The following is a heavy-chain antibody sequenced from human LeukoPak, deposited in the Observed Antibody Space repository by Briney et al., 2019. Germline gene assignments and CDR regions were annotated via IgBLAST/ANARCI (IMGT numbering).Heavy chain of an antibody. CDR1: GGSFSDYF. V-gene: IGHV4-34*01. Sequence: PSETLSLTCAVYGGSFSDYFWGWIRQPPGKGLEWIGEINHSGRTYYNPSLKSRVTISIDTSKNQFSLNLSSVTAADTAVYYCARDVVVVPAAIHYGMDVWGQGTTVTVSS. CDR3: ARDVVVVPAAIHYGMDV. CDR2: INHSGRT. J-gene: IGHJ6*02. D-gene: IGHD2-2*01.